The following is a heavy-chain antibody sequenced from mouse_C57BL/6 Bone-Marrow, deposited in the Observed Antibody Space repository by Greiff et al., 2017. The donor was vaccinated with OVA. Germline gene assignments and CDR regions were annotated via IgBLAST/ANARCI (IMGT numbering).Heavy chain of an antibody. D-gene: IGHD1-1*01. CDR2: ISYSGSN. CDR3: ARELRFYYFDY. V-gene: IGHV3-1*01. J-gene: IGHJ2*01. Sequence: EVKLQESGSGMVKPSQSLSLTCTVTGYSITSGYDWHWIRHFPGNKLEWMGYISYSGSNNYNPSLKSRISITHDTSKNHFFLKLNSVTTEDTATYYCARELRFYYFDYWGQGTTLTVSS. CDR1: GYSITSGYD.